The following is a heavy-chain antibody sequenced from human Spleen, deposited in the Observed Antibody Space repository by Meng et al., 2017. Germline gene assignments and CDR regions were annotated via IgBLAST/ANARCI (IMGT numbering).Heavy chain of an antibody. J-gene: IGHJ4*01. D-gene: IGHD2-21*02. Sequence: SETLSLTCTVSGGSISSYYWSWIRQPPGKGLEWIGYIYYSGSTNYNPSLKSRVTISVDMSKNQLTLKLSSVTAADTAVYYCARARLAYSGGDCEMGFDYWGQGTLVTVSS. CDR1: GGSISSYY. CDR2: IYYSGST. CDR3: ARARLAYSGGDCEMGFDY. V-gene: IGHV4-59*01.